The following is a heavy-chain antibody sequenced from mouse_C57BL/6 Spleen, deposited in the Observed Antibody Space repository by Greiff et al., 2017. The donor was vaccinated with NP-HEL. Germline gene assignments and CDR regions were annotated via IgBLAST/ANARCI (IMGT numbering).Heavy chain of an antibody. CDR2: IDPEDGET. D-gene: IGHD1-1*01. V-gene: IGHV14-2*01. Sequence: EVQLQQSGAELVKPGASVKLSCTASGFNIKDYYMHWVKQRTEQGLEWIGRIDPEDGETKYAPKFPGKATITADTSSNTAYLQLSSLTSEDTAVYYCASDYYGSSYSLDYWGQGTTLTVSS. CDR3: ASDYYGSSYSLDY. CDR1: GFNIKDYY. J-gene: IGHJ2*01.